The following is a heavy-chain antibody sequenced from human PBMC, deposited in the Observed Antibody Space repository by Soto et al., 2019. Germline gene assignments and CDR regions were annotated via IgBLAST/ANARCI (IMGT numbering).Heavy chain of an antibody. Sequence: QVQLVESGGGVVQPGRSLRLSCAASGFTFSSYGMHWVRQAPXXGLEWVAVIWYDGSNKYNADSVKGRFTISRDNSKNXXXXXXXXXXXEXXAVYYCAREFWSGPFDYWGQGTLVTVSS. CDR3: AREFWSGPFDY. J-gene: IGHJ4*02. CDR2: IWYDGSNK. D-gene: IGHD3-3*01. CDR1: GFTFSSYG. V-gene: IGHV3-33*01.